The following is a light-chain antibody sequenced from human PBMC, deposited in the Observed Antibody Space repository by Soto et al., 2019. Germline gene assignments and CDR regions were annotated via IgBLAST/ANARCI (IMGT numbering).Light chain of an antibody. CDR3: QQYSSYPWT. CDR2: KAS. CDR1: QSINSW. V-gene: IGKV1-5*03. J-gene: IGKJ1*01. Sequence: DIQMTQSPSTLSASVGDRVTITCRASQSINSWLAWYQQKPGKAPKLLIYKASNLESGVPSRFSGSGSGTEFTLTISSLQPDDFATYYCQQYSSYPWTFGHWTKFDI.